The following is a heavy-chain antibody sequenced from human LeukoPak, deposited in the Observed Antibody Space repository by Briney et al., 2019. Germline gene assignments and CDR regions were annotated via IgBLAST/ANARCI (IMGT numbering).Heavy chain of an antibody. V-gene: IGHV4-59*08. D-gene: IGHD6-13*01. CDR2: IYYSGSN. Sequence: SETLSLTCTVSGGSISSYYWSWIRQPPGKGLEWIGYIYYSGSNNYNPSLKSRVTISVDTSKNQFSLKLSSLTAADTAVYYCASRIAAAENLDYWGQGTLVTVSS. J-gene: IGHJ4*02. CDR3: ASRIAAAENLDY. CDR1: GGSISSYY.